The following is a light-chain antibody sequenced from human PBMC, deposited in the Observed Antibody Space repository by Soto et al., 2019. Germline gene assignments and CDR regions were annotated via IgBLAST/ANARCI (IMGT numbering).Light chain of an antibody. CDR1: QTVSTF. V-gene: IGKV3-11*01. CDR3: QQRSGWPT. Sequence: EIVLTQSPDTLSLSPGERATLSCRASQTVSTFLAWYQQKPGQAPRLIVYDASKRAAGIPARFIGSGSGTDFTLTVSSLEPEDFALYYCQQRSGWPTFGQGTKVDIK. J-gene: IGKJ1*01. CDR2: DAS.